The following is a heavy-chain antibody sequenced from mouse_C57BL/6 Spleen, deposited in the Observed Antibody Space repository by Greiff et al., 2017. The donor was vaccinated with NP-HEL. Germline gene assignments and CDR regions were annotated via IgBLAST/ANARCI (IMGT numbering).Heavy chain of an antibody. CDR3: ARQGSTVVATKAWFAY. CDR1: GYTFTSYW. Sequence: QVQLQQPGAELVRPGSSVKLSCKASGYTFTSYWMPWVKQRPIQGLEWIGNIDPSDSETHYNQKFKDKATLTVDKSSSTAYMQLSSLTSEDSAVYYGARQGSTVVATKAWFAYWGQGTLVTVSA. J-gene: IGHJ3*01. CDR2: IDPSDSET. V-gene: IGHV1-52*01. D-gene: IGHD1-1*01.